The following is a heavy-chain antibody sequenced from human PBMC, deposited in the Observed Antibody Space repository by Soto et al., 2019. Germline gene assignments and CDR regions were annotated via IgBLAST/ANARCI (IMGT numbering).Heavy chain of an antibody. CDR1: GYSFTIYC. D-gene: IGHD5-12*01. CDR3: AIHPVEMATIPFDY. V-gene: IGHV5-51*01. J-gene: IGHJ4*02. Sequence: GESLKISCKGSGYSFTIYCIGWVLQMPGKGLEWMGIIYPGDSDTRYSPSFQGQVTISADKSISTAYLQWSSLKASDTAMYYCAIHPVEMATIPFDYWGQGTLVTVSS. CDR2: IYPGDSDT.